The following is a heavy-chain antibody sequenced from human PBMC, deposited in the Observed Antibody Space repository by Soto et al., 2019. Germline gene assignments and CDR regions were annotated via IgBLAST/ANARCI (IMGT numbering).Heavy chain of an antibody. V-gene: IGHV3-66*01. CDR1: GFTVSSNY. Sequence: GGSLRLSCAASGFTVSSNYMSWVRQAPGKGLEWVSVIYSGGSTYYADSVKGRFTISRDNSKNTLYLQMNSLRAEDTAVYYCARSHVDPLDYLDYSGQRTPVTGSS. D-gene: IGHD3-16*01. J-gene: IGHJ4*02. CDR3: ARSHVDPLDYLDY. CDR2: IYSGGST.